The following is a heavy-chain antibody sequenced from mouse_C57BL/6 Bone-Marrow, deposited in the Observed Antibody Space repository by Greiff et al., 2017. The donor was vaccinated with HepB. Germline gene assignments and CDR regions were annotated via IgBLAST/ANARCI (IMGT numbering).Heavy chain of an antibody. D-gene: IGHD1-1*01. Sequence: EVQVVESGGGLVQPGGSLSLSCAASGFTFTDYYMSWVRQPPGKALEWLGFIRNKANSYTTEYSASVKGRFTISRDNSQSILYLQMNALRAEDSATYYCARYGYGSSYDYWGQGTTLTVSS. V-gene: IGHV7-3*01. CDR1: GFTFTDYY. CDR3: ARYGYGSSYDY. CDR2: IRNKANSYTT. J-gene: IGHJ2*01.